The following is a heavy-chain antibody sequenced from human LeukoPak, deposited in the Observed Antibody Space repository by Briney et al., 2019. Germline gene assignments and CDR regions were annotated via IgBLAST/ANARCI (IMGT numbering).Heavy chain of an antibody. CDR1: GYTFTSYY. D-gene: IGHD6-19*01. CDR3: AVVGQWLAIDY. Sequence: GASVKVSCKASGYTFTSYYMHWVRQAPGQGLEWMGIINPSGGSTSYAQKFQGRVTMTRDTSTSTVYMELSSLRSEDTAVCYCAVVGQWLAIDYWGQGTLVTVSS. V-gene: IGHV1-46*01. J-gene: IGHJ4*02. CDR2: INPSGGST.